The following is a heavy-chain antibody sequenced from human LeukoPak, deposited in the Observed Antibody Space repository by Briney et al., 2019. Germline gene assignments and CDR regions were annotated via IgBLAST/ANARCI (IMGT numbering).Heavy chain of an antibody. J-gene: IGHJ4*02. CDR1: GFTFSNYW. V-gene: IGHV3-74*01. CDR3: TRPVNGDYLFDY. D-gene: IGHD4-17*01. Sequence: GGSLRLSCAASGFTFSNYWMYWVRQAPGKGLVCVSRINADGTSTYYADSVKGRFTISRDNAKNTLYLQMNSLRVEDTAVYYCTRPVNGDYLFDYWGQGILVTVSS. CDR2: INADGTST.